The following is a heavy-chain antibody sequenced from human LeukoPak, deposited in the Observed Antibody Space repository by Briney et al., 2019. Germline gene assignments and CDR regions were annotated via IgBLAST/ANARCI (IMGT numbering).Heavy chain of an antibody. CDR3: AKDAYLIAVAGNYFDY. CDR1: GFTFSSYE. V-gene: IGHV3-48*03. J-gene: IGHJ4*02. Sequence: GGSLRLSCAASGFTFSSYEMNWVRQAPGKGLEWVSYISSSGSTIYYADSVKGRFTISRDNSKNTLYLQMNSLRAEDTAVYYCAKDAYLIAVAGNYFDYWGQGTLVTVSS. CDR2: ISSSGSTI. D-gene: IGHD6-19*01.